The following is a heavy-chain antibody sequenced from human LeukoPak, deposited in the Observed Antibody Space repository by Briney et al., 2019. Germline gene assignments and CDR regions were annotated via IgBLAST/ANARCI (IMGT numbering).Heavy chain of an antibody. CDR2: ISGSGAST. CDR1: GFTFSSYA. J-gene: IGHJ4*02. V-gene: IGHV3-23*01. CDR3: AKAYSTGQAGDPPFDD. Sequence: QPGGSLRLSCAASGFTFSSYAMSWVRQAPGKGLEWVAAISGSGASTYYADSVKGRFTISRDNSKNTLYLQMNSLRAEDTAVYYCAKAYSTGQAGDPPFDDWGQGPLVNVSS. D-gene: IGHD2-21*01.